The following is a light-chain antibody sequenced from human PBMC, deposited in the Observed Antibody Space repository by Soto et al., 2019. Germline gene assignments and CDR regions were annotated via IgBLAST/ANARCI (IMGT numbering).Light chain of an antibody. CDR3: QQYNSYPWT. CDR1: QSINSW. Sequence: DIQMTQSPSTLSASVGDRVTITCRASQSINSWLAWYQQKPGKAPKLLIYKASSLESGVPSRFSGSGSGTEFTLTVSSLQPDDCGTYYCQQYNSYPWTFGQGTKVELK. CDR2: KAS. V-gene: IGKV1-5*03. J-gene: IGKJ1*01.